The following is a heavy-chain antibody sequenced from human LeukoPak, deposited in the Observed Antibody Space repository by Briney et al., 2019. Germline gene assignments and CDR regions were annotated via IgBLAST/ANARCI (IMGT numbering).Heavy chain of an antibody. V-gene: IGHV3-21*01. Sequence: GGSLRLSCAASGFTFSSYSMNWVRQAPGKGLEWVSSISSSSSYIYYADSVKGRFTIPRDNAKNSLYLQMNSLRAEDTAVYYCARDAHYDSSGYQLDYWGQGTLVTVSS. CDR3: ARDAHYDSSGYQLDY. J-gene: IGHJ4*02. CDR1: GFTFSSYS. D-gene: IGHD3-22*01. CDR2: ISSSSSYI.